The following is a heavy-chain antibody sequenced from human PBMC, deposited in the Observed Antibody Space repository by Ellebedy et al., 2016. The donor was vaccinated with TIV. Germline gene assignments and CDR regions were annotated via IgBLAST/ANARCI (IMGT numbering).Heavy chain of an antibody. CDR1: GGSFSGYY. V-gene: IGHV4-34*01. D-gene: IGHD1-26*01. CDR2: INHSGST. Sequence: SETLSLXCAVYGGSFSGYYWSWIRQPPGKGLEWIGEINHSGSTNYNPSLKSRVTISVDTSKNQFSLKLSSVTAADTAVYYCARGPYSGSYFDYWGQGTLVTVSS. CDR3: ARGPYSGSYFDY. J-gene: IGHJ4*02.